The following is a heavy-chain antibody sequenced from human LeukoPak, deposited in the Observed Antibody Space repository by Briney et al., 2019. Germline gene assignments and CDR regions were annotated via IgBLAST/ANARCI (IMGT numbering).Heavy chain of an antibody. CDR3: ARHPYCGGDCSSNLDY. Sequence: GESLKISCKGSGYSFTSYWVGWVRQMPGKGLGWMGIIYPGDSDTRYSPSFQGQVTISADKSISTAYLQWSSLKASDTAMYYCARHPYCGGDCSSNLDYWGQGTLVTVSS. CDR2: IYPGDSDT. J-gene: IGHJ4*02. D-gene: IGHD2-21*01. V-gene: IGHV5-51*01. CDR1: GYSFTSYW.